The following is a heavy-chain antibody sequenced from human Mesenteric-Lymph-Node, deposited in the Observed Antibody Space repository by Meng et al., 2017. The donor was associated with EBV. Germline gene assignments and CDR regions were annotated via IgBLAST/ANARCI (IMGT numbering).Heavy chain of an antibody. CDR3: ARHERSDRGAPRWFVP. V-gene: IGHV4-38-2*01. CDR2: IDRSEDT. D-gene: IGHD2-15*01. Sequence: ETLSPTCAVYGFLISSGYTGAGCNRRPPGRRRGWVGWIDRSEDTDHSPSIKGQVCISVDTYKNHVSLQLTSVTPADTAVYPCARHERSDRGAPRWFVPWCQGTLVTVSS. J-gene: IGHJ5*02. CDR1: GFLISSGYT.